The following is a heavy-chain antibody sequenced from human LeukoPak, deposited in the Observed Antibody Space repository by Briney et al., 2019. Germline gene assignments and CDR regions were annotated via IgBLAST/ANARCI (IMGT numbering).Heavy chain of an antibody. J-gene: IGHJ4*02. V-gene: IGHV4-61*02. D-gene: IGHD4-11*01. CDR2: IYTSGST. Sequence: SSQTLSLTCTVSGGSISSGSYYWSWIRQPAGKGLEWIGRIYTSGSTNYNPSLKSRVTISVDTSKNQFSLKLSSVTAADTAVYYCARQTVTTDYWGQGTLVIVSS. CDR3: ARQTVTTDY. CDR1: GGSISSGSYY.